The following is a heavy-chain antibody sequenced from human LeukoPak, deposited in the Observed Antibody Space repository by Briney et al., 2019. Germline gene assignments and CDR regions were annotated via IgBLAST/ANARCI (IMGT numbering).Heavy chain of an antibody. CDR1: GGSISSYY. V-gene: IGHV4-59*01. CDR2: IYYSGST. J-gene: IGHJ2*01. CDR3: ARDRTGSWYFDL. D-gene: IGHD1-14*01. Sequence: SETLSLTCSVSGGSISSYYWSWIRQPPGQGLERIGYIYYSGSTNYHPSLKSRVTISVDTSKNQFSLKLSSVTAADTAVYYCARDRTGSWYFDLWGRGTLVTVSS.